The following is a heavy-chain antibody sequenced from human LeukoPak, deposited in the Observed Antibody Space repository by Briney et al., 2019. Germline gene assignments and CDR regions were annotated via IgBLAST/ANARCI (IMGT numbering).Heavy chain of an antibody. Sequence: PSETLSLTCTVSGGSISSYYWSWIRQPPGKGLEWIGYIYYSGSTNYNPSLKSRVTISVDTSKNQFSLKLSSVTAADTAVYYCAREGLNYYYYYMDVWGKGTTVTVSS. V-gene: IGHV4-59*01. J-gene: IGHJ6*03. CDR2: IYYSGST. CDR1: GGSISSYY. CDR3: AREGLNYYYYYMDV. D-gene: IGHD2-8*01.